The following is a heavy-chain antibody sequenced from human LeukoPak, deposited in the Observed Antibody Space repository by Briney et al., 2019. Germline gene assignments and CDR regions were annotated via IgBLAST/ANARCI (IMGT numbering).Heavy chain of an antibody. D-gene: IGHD1-1*01. CDR3: ARLGPSGYYYMDV. CDR1: GGSISSYY. Sequence: PSETLSLTCTVSGGSISSYYWSWIRQPPGKGLEWIGYIYTSGSTNYNPSLKSRVTISVDTSKNQFSLKLSSVTAADTAVYYCARLGPSGYYYMDVWGKGTTVTVSS. J-gene: IGHJ6*03. CDR2: IYTSGST. V-gene: IGHV4-4*09.